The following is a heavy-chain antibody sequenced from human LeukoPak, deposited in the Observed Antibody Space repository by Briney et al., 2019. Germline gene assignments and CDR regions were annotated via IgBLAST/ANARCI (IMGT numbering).Heavy chain of an antibody. V-gene: IGHV3-23*01. CDR3: AKDDFCSSTSCYFDY. CDR2: ISGSGGST. D-gene: IGHD2-2*01. Sequence: QAGGSLRLSCAASGLTFSSYAMSWVRQAPGKGLEWVSAISGSGGSTYYADSVKGRFTISRDNSKNTLYLQMNSLRAEDTAVYYCAKDDFCSSTSCYFDYWGQGTLVTVSS. J-gene: IGHJ4*02. CDR1: GLTFSSYA.